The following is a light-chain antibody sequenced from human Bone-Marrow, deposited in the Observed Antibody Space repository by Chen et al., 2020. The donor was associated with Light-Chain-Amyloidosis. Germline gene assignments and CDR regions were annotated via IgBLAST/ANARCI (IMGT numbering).Light chain of an antibody. CDR1: NIGATS. CDR2: DDI. CDR3: QVWDRSSDRPV. V-gene: IGLV3-21*02. Sequence: SYVLTQPSSVSVAPGQTATIACGGNNIGATSLHWYQQTPGQAPLLVVYDDIARPPGIPERFSGSNSGNTATLTISRVEAGDEAVYYCQVWDRSSDRPVFGGGTKLTVL. J-gene: IGLJ3*02.